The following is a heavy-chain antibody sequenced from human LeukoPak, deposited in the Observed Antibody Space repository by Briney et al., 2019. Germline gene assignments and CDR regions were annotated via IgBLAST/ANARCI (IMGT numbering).Heavy chain of an antibody. CDR3: ARGPAPSYYDFWSAKSVPARNWFDP. Sequence: PSETLSFTCTVSGGSISSHYWSWLRQPPGKGLKWIGYIYCSGSTNDNPSLKSRVTISVDTSKNQFSLKLSCVTAADTAVYYCARGPAPSYYDFWSAKSVPARNWFDPWGQGTLVTVSS. D-gene: IGHD3-3*01. CDR1: GGSISSHY. CDR2: IYCSGST. V-gene: IGHV4-59*11. J-gene: IGHJ5*02.